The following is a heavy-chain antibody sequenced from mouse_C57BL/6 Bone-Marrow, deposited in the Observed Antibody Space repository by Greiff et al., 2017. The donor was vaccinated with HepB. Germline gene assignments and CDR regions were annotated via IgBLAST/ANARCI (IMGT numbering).Heavy chain of an antibody. Sequence: EVMLVESGGGLVQPGGSMKLSCAASGFTFSDAWMDWVRQSPEKGLEWVAEIRNKANNHATYYAESVKGRFTISRDDSKSSVYLQMNSLRAEDTGIYYCTRPIYYYGSSYTGWYVDVWGTGTTVTVSS. J-gene: IGHJ1*03. CDR3: TRPIYYYGSSYTGWYVDV. CDR2: IRNKANNHAT. D-gene: IGHD1-1*01. V-gene: IGHV6-6*01. CDR1: GFTFSDAW.